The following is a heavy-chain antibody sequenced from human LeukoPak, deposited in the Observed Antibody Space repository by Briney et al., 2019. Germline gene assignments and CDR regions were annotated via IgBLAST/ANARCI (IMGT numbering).Heavy chain of an antibody. J-gene: IGHJ4*02. CDR2: INPNSGGT. CDR3: ARDRGYSYGWSGFDY. CDR1: GYTFTGYY. V-gene: IGHV1-2*04. Sequence: ASVKVSCKASGYTFTGYYMHWVRQAPGQGLEWMGWINPNSGGTNYAQKFQGWVTMTRDTSISTAYMEPSRLRSDDTAVYYCARDRGYSYGWSGFDYWGQGTLVTVSS. D-gene: IGHD5-18*01.